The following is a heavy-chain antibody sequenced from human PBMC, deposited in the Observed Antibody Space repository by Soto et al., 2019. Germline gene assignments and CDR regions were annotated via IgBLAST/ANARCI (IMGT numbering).Heavy chain of an antibody. D-gene: IGHD1-26*01. CDR3: ARCFSGNYPSSPEEQYYFDS. Sequence: SETLSLTCTVSGDSIRSYYWSWIRQPPGKGLEWIGYIYYSGYTSYNPSLKSRVTISVDTSKNQFSLKLNSVTAADTAVYYCARCFSGNYPSSPEEQYYFDSWGRGTLVTVYS. J-gene: IGHJ4*02. V-gene: IGHV4-59*01. CDR1: GDSIRSYY. CDR2: IYYSGYT.